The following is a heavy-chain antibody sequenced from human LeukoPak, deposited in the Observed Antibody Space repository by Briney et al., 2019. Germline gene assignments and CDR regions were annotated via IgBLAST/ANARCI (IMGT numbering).Heavy chain of an antibody. D-gene: IGHD1-26*01. CDR3: AKREASGTYDSFDY. Sequence: PGGSLRLSCAAPGFTFSSFAMGWVRQAPGKGLEWVSAISGSGGRTSYADSVKGRFTMSRDNSRNTLYLQMNSLRADDTAVYYCAKREASGTYDSFDYWGQGTRVTVSS. J-gene: IGHJ4*02. CDR1: GFTFSSFA. V-gene: IGHV3-23*01. CDR2: ISGSGGRT.